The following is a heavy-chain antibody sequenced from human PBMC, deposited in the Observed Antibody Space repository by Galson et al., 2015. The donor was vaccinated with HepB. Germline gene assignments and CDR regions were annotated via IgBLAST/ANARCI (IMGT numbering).Heavy chain of an antibody. Sequence: SVKVSCKASGGTFSSYAISWVRQAPGQGLEWMGGIIPIFGTANYAQKFQGRVTITADESTSTAYMELSSLRSEDTAVYYCASPPKLDYYGSGTDYYYYGMDVWGQGTTVTVSS. V-gene: IGHV1-69*13. D-gene: IGHD3-10*01. CDR2: IIPIFGTA. J-gene: IGHJ6*02. CDR1: GGTFSSYA. CDR3: ASPPKLDYYGSGTDYYYYGMDV.